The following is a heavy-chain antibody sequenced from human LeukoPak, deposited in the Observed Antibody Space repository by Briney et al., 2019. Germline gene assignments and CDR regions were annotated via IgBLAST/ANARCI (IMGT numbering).Heavy chain of an antibody. D-gene: IGHD5-24*01. CDR2: VYGGGNT. V-gene: IGHV3-53*01. Sequence: ETLSLTCTVSGGSISSSSYYWGWIRQAPGTGLEWVSTVYGGGNTAYAGSVKGRFTISRDTSKNTLLLQMNSLRAEDTALYFCVRERFGAIVENWGQGALVIVSS. J-gene: IGHJ4*02. CDR3: VRERFGAIVEN. CDR1: GGSISSSSYY.